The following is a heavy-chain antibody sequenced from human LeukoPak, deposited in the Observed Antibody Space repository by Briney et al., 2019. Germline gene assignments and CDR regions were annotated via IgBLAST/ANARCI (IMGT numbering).Heavy chain of an antibody. CDR1: GFTFRDYW. CDR3: TRAYNDYGDSEFDY. D-gene: IGHD4-17*01. Sequence: GGSLRLSCAASGFTFRDYWMNWVRQAPGKGLEWVANIKQDGSEIYYVDSVKGRFTISRDNAKNSLYLQMNSLRAEDTAMYYCTRAYNDYGDSEFDYWGQGTLVTVSS. V-gene: IGHV3-7*01. J-gene: IGHJ4*02. CDR2: IKQDGSEI.